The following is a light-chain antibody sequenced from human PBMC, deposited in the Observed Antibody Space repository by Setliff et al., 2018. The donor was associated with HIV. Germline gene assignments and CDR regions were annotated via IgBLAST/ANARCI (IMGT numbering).Light chain of an antibody. J-gene: IGLJ2*01. CDR3: CSYAGSDTWR. CDR2: VVT. V-gene: IGLV2-23*02. CDR1: SSDIGDYES. Sequence: VLTQPASVSGSPGQSITISCTGSSSDIGDYESVSWYQQYPGEVPKLMIYVVTKRPSGISNRFSGSKSGSTASLTISGLQAEDEADYYCCSYAGSDTWRFGGGTK.